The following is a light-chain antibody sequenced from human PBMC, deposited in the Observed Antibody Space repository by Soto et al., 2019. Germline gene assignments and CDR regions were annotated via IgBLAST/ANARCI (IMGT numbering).Light chain of an antibody. CDR3: QQRSNGGT. J-gene: IGKJ4*01. CDR1: QSVSSY. V-gene: IGKV3-11*01. Sequence: EIVLTQSPATLSLSPGERATLSCRASQSVSSYLAWYQQKLGQAPRLLIYDASNRATGIPARFSGSGSGTAFTLTISSLASADFTIYYCQQRSNGGTFGGGTTVDIK. CDR2: DAS.